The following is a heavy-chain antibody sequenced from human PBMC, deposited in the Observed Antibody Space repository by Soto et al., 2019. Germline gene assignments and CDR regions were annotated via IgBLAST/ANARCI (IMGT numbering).Heavy chain of an antibody. D-gene: IGHD3-3*01. CDR1: GYTLTELS. CDR3: ATMSPITIPGGYYYGMDV. Sequence: ASVKVSCKVSGYTLTELSMHWVRQAPGKGLEWMGGFGPEDGETIYAQKFQGRVTMTEDTSTDTAYMELSSLRSEDTAVYYCATMSPITIPGGYYYGMDVWGQGTTVTVS. CDR2: FGPEDGET. J-gene: IGHJ6*02. V-gene: IGHV1-24*01.